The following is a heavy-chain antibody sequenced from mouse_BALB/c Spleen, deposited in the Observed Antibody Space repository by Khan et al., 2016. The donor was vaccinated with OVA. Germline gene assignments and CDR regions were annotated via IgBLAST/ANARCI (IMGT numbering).Heavy chain of an antibody. J-gene: IGHJ3*01. CDR1: GYTFTSYY. D-gene: IGHD2-2*01. Sequence: QVQLQQSGAELVKPGASVKLSCKASGYTFTSYYMYWVKQRPGQGLEWIGDINPSNGDTYFNEKFKNKATLTVDKSSSTTYMQLSSLTSEDSAVYSCIRGGYGRCASWGRGPLVT. V-gene: IGHV1-53*01. CDR2: INPSNGDT. CDR3: IRGGYGRCAS.